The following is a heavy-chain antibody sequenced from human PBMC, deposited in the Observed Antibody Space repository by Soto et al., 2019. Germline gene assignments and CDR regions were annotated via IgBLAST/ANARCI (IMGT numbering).Heavy chain of an antibody. Sequence: SLRLSCAASGFTFDDYAMHWVRQAPGKCLEWVSGISWNSDNIVYADSVKGRFTIYRDNAKNSLYLQMNSLRAEDTGLYYCAKDLYSNYGDAFDIWGQGTMVPVS. CDR3: AKDLYSNYGDAFDI. CDR2: ISWNSDNI. CDR1: GFTFDDYA. V-gene: IGHV3-9*01. J-gene: IGHJ3*02. D-gene: IGHD4-4*01.